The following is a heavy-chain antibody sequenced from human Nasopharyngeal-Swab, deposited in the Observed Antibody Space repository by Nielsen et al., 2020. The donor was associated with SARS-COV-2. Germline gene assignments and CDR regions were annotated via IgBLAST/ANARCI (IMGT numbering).Heavy chain of an antibody. CDR3: ARLDHSSGLDY. CDR2: IYPGDSDT. Sequence: KVSCKGSGYSFTSYWIGWVRQMPGKGLEWMGIIYPGDSDTRYSPSFQGQVTISADKSISTAYLQWGSLKASDTAMYYCARLDHSSGLDYWGQGTLVTVSS. D-gene: IGHD6-19*01. V-gene: IGHV5-51*01. J-gene: IGHJ4*02. CDR1: GYSFTSYW.